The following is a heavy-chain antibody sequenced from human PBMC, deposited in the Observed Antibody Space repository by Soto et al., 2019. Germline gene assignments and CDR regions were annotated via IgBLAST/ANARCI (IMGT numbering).Heavy chain of an antibody. J-gene: IGHJ6*02. CDR2: ISGSGGST. Sequence: PGGSLRLSCAASGFTFSSYAMSWVRQAPGKGLERVSAISGSGGSTYYADSVKGRFTISRDNSKNTLYLQMNSLRAEDTAVYYCAKDSRGGYDYVWGSCMDVWGQGTTVTVSS. D-gene: IGHD3-16*01. CDR3: AKDSRGGYDYVWGSCMDV. CDR1: GFTFSSYA. V-gene: IGHV3-23*01.